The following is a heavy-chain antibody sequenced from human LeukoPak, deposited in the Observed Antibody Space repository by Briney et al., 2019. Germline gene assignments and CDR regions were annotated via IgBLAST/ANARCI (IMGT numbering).Heavy chain of an antibody. CDR2: INHSGST. D-gene: IGHD3-9*01. CDR1: GGSFSGYY. V-gene: IGHV4-34*01. J-gene: IGHJ4*02. Sequence: PSETLSLTCAVYGGSFSGYYWSWIRQPPGKGLEWIGEINHSGSTNYNPSLKSRVTISVDTSKNQFSLKLSSVTAADTAAYYCARGTLLILDLSGPYYFDYWGQGTLVTVSS. CDR3: ARGTLLILDLSGPYYFDY.